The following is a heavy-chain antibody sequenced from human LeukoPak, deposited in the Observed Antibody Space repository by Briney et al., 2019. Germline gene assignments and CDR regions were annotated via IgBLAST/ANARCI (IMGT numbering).Heavy chain of an antibody. D-gene: IGHD2-2*01. J-gene: IGHJ1*01. CDR3: ARDRGVYCSSTSCARYFQH. V-gene: IGHV1-2*02. CDR1: GYTFTGYY. Sequence: ASVKVSCKASGYTFTGYYMHWVRQARGQGLEWMGCINPNSGGTNYAQKFQGRVTMTRDTSISTAYMELSRLRSDDTAVYYCARDRGVYCSSTSCARYFQHWGQGTLVTVSS. CDR2: INPNSGGT.